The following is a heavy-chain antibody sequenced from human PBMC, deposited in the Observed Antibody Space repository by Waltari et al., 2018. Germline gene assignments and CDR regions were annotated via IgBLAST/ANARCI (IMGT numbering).Heavy chain of an antibody. J-gene: IGHJ5*02. D-gene: IGHD2-2*01. CDR1: GGTFSSYA. Sequence: QVQLVQSGAEVKKPGSSVKVSCKASGGTFSSYAISWVRQAPGQGLEWMGGIIPSFGTANYAQKFQGRVTITADKSTSTAYMELSSLRSEDTAVYYCARGGYCSSTSCYDNWFDPWGQGTLVTVSS. CDR3: ARGGYCSSTSCYDNWFDP. V-gene: IGHV1-69*14. CDR2: IIPSFGTA.